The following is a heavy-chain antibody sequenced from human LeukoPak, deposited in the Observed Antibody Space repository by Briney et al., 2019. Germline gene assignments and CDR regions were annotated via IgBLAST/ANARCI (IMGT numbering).Heavy chain of an antibody. CDR2: IGKDESGK. CDR1: GFAFPNYW. D-gene: IGHD2-15*01. Sequence: GGSLRLSCAASGFAFPNYWMVWVRQAPGKGLELVASIGKDESGKSYVDSVKGRFTISIDNARNSLYLQMSSVSVEETAVYYCTRDIVYMQLEYWGQGAMVTVSS. CDR3: TRDIVYMQLEY. V-gene: IGHV3-7*01. J-gene: IGHJ4*02.